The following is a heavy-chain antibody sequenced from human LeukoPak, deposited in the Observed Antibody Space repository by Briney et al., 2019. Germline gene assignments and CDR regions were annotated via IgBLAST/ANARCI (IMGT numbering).Heavy chain of an antibody. D-gene: IGHD4-17*01. Sequence: GGSLRLSCAASGFTFDDYAMHWVRQAPGKGLEWVSGISWNSGSIGYADSVKGRFTISRDNAKNSLYLQMNSLRAEDMALYYCARGSKSYGDYIRSRIYYIDYWGQGTLVTVSS. V-gene: IGHV3-9*03. J-gene: IGHJ4*02. CDR3: ARGSKSYGDYIRSRIYYIDY. CDR1: GFTFDDYA. CDR2: ISWNSGSI.